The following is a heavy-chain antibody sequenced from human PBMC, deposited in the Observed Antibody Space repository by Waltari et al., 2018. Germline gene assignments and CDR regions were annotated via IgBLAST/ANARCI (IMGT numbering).Heavy chain of an antibody. V-gene: IGHV3-74*01. J-gene: IGHJ4*02. CDR1: GFTFSSYW. CDR3: ARDLGRDGQYGGH. Sequence: EVQLVQSGGGIVQPGGSLRLSCAASGFTFSSYWLHWVRQVPGKGLEWVSRINSDGSSTSYADSVKGRFTISRDNARNTLYLQMNSLRAEDTAVYYCARDLGRDGQYGGHWGQGRLVTVSS. D-gene: IGHD2-15*01. CDR2: INSDGSST.